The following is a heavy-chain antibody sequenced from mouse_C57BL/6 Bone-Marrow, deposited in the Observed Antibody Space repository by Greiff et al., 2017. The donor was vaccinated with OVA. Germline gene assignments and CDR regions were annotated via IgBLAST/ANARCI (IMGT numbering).Heavy chain of an antibody. CDR1: GYTFTSYW. V-gene: IGHV1-59*01. Sequence: QVQLQQPGAELVRPGTSVKLSCKASGYTFTSYWMHWVKQRPGQGLEWIGVIDPSDSYTNYNQKFKGKATLTVDTSSSTAYMQLSSLTSEDSAVYYCARWDYYGSSPPRYFDVWGTGTTVTVSS. CDR2: IDPSDSYT. J-gene: IGHJ1*03. D-gene: IGHD1-1*01. CDR3: ARWDYYGSSPPRYFDV.